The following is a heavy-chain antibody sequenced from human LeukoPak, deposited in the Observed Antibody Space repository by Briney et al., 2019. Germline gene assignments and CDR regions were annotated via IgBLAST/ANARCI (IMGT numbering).Heavy chain of an antibody. V-gene: IGHV4-39*01. Sequence: SETLSLTCTVSGGSNSSSSYYWGWIRQPPGKGLEWIGSIYYSGSTYYNPSLKSRVTISVDTSKNQFSLKLSSVTAADTAVYYCASKLQLWAFDYWGQGTLVTVSS. CDR3: ASKLQLWAFDY. CDR1: GGSNSSSSYY. D-gene: IGHD5-18*01. J-gene: IGHJ4*02. CDR2: IYYSGST.